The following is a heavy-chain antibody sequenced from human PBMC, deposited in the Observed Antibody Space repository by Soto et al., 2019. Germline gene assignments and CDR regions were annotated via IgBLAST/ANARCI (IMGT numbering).Heavy chain of an antibody. Sequence: ASVKVSCKASGYTFTSYYMHWVRQAPGQGLEWMGIINPSGGSTSYAQKFQGRVTITRDTSVSTAYMELSSLRSEDTAVYYCARTYSSGWYVMGYWGQGTLVTVSS. J-gene: IGHJ4*02. CDR2: INPSGGST. V-gene: IGHV1-46*01. D-gene: IGHD6-19*01. CDR1: GYTFTSYY. CDR3: ARTYSSGWYVMGY.